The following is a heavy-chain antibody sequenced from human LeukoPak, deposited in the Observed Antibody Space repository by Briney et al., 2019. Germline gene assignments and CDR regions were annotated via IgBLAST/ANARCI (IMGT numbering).Heavy chain of an antibody. CDR2: INEGATII. V-gene: IGHV3-48*04. CDR1: GFTFSSYW. J-gene: IGHJ5*02. Sequence: QPGGSLRLSCAASGFTFSSYWMHWVRQAPGKGLEWISHINEGATIIYYADSVKGRFTISRDNAKNSLYLQMNSLRAEDTAVYYCARAGSNIVVVPNWFDPWGQGTLVTVSS. D-gene: IGHD2-2*01. CDR3: ARAGSNIVVVPNWFDP.